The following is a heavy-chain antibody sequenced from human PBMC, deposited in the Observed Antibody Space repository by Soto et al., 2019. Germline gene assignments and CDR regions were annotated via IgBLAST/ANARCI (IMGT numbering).Heavy chain of an antibody. CDR1: GFTFSSYA. CDR2: IGGGGNRI. J-gene: IGHJ4*02. Sequence: EVQLLESGGGLVQPGGSLRLSCAASGFTFSSYAMSWVRQAPGKGLEWVSGIGGGGNRIYYADSVKGRFTISRDNSKNTLYLQMNSLRDEDTAIYYCAKERRLERGDFDYWGQGTLVNVSS. CDR3: AKERRLERGDFDY. V-gene: IGHV3-23*01. D-gene: IGHD1-1*01.